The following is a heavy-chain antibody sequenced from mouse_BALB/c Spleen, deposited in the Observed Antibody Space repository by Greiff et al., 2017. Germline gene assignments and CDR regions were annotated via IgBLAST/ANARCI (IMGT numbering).Heavy chain of an antibody. CDR2: IYPGDGDT. D-gene: IGHD1-1*01. J-gene: IGHJ2*01. V-gene: IGHV1-87*01. CDR1: GYTFTSYW. CDR3: ARDYGDY. Sequence: QVHVKQSGAELARPGASVKLSCKASGYTFTSYWMQWVKQRPGQGLEWIGAIYPGDGDTRYTQKFKGKATLTADKSSSTAYMQLSSLASEDSAVYYCARDYGDYWGQGTTLTVSS.